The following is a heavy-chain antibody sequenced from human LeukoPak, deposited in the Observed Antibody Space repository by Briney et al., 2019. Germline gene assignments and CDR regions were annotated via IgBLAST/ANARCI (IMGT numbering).Heavy chain of an antibody. CDR2: ISSTSYTI. V-gene: IGHV3-11*04. CDR1: GFTFSDSD. J-gene: IGHJ4*02. CDR3: ARALIGYYFDY. Sequence: GGSLRLSCAASGFTFSDSDMTSIRQAPGKGLKWVSYISSTSYTIFYAYSVKCRFTISRDSSKNSLYLQMKSLRDEDKAVYYCARALIGYYFDYWGKGNLVTVSS. D-gene: IGHD2-8*01.